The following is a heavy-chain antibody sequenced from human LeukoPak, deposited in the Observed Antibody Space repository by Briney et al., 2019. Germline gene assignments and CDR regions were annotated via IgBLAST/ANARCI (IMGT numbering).Heavy chain of an antibody. CDR3: AREGGPYRPLDY. CDR1: GGFISFTNW. J-gene: IGHJ4*02. CDR2: VHLDGRT. V-gene: IGHV4-4*02. Sequence: PSETLSLTCGVSGGFISFTNWWTWVRQPPGKGLEWIGEVHLDGRTNYNPSLQSRLTMSVDFSENHISLKLTSVTAADTAVYYCAREGGPYRPLDYSGQGTLVTVSS.